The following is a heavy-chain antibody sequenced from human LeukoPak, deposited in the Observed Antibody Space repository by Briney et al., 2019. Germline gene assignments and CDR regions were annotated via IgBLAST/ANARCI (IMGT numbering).Heavy chain of an antibody. CDR3: AKCRVGAANFDY. CDR1: AFTFNSYA. D-gene: IGHD1-26*01. J-gene: IGHJ4*02. V-gene: IGHV3-23*01. Sequence: PGGSLRLSCAASAFTFNSYAMSWVRQAPGKGLEWVSAISGSGANTYYADSVKGRFTISRDISKNTLYLQMNNLRAEDTAVYYCAKCRVGAANFDYWGQGTLVTVSS. CDR2: ISGSGANT.